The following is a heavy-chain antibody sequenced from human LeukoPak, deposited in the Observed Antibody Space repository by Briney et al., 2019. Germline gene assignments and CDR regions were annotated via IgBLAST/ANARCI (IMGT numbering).Heavy chain of an antibody. Sequence: GGSLRLSCAASGFTFSSYAMSSVRQAPGKGLEWVSAISAGGVSTYYADSVKGRFTISRDNSKNTLYLQMNSLRAEDTAVYYCAKDIYPRAYSSSPYFDYWGQGTLVTVSS. CDR3: AKDIYPRAYSSSPYFDY. D-gene: IGHD6-6*01. J-gene: IGHJ4*02. V-gene: IGHV3-23*01. CDR1: GFTFSSYA. CDR2: ISAGGVST.